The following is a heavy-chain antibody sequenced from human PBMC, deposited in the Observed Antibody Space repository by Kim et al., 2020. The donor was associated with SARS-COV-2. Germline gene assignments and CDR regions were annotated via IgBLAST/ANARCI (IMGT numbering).Heavy chain of an antibody. D-gene: IGHD3-9*01. Sequence: GGSLRLSCAASGFTFSSYGMHWVRQAPGKGLEWVAVISYDGSNKYYADSVKGRFTISRDNSKNTLYLQMNSLRAEDTAVYYCAKDLFREDFYRVSGLDFDYWGQGTLVTVSS. J-gene: IGHJ4*02. CDR2: ISYDGSNK. CDR1: GFTFSSYG. V-gene: IGHV3-30*18. CDR3: AKDLFREDFYRVSGLDFDY.